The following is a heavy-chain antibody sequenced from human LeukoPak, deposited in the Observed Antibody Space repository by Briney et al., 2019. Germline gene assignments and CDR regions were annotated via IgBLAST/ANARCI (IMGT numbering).Heavy chain of an antibody. V-gene: IGHV4-59*08. CDR2: IYYSGST. D-gene: IGHD3-16*02. CDR1: GGSISSYY. J-gene: IGHJ4*02. Sequence: SETLSLTCTVSGGSISSYYWSWIRQPPGKGLEWIGYIYYSGSTNYNPSLKSRVTISVDTSKNQFSLKLSSVTAADTAVYYCARLYYDYVWGSYRYTPHFDYWGQGTLVTVSS. CDR3: ARLYYDYVWGSYRYTPHFDY.